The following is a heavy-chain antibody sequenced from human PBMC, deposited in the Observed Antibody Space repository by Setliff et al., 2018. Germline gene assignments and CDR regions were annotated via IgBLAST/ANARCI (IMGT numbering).Heavy chain of an antibody. CDR1: GGSFSGYY. V-gene: IGHV4-34*01. Sequence: SETLSLTCAVYGGSFSGYYWSWIRQPPGKGLEWIGEINHSGSTNYNPSLKSRVTISVDRSKNQFSLKLTSVTAADTALYYCARGGGVYNWFDAWGQGTLVTVSS. D-gene: IGHD3-10*01. CDR2: INHSGST. J-gene: IGHJ5*02. CDR3: ARGGGVYNWFDA.